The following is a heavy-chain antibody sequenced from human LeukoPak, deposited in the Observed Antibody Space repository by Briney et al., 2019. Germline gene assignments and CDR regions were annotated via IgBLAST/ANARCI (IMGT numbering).Heavy chain of an antibody. CDR1: GYTFTSYG. CDR3: AREGDSSGYPDAFDI. CDR2: ISAYNGST. J-gene: IGHJ3*02. Sequence: RASVKVSCKASGYTFTSYGISRGRQAPGQGLEWMGWISAYNGSTNYAQKLQGRVTMTTDTSTSTAYMELRSLRSDDTAVYYCAREGDSSGYPDAFDIWGQGTMVTVSS. D-gene: IGHD3-22*01. V-gene: IGHV1-18*01.